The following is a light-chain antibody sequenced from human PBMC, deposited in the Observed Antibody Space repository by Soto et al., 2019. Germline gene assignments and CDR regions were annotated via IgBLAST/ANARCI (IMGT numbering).Light chain of an antibody. CDR3: SSKTSSSTLV. V-gene: IGLV2-14*01. CDR2: EVS. J-gene: IGLJ3*02. CDR1: SSDVGAYNY. Sequence: QSALTQPASVSGPPAQSITISCTGTSSDVGAYNYVSWYQQHPGKAPKLMIYEVSNRPSGVSNRFSGSKSGNTASLTISGLQAEDEGDYYCSSKTSSSTLVFGGGTKLTVL.